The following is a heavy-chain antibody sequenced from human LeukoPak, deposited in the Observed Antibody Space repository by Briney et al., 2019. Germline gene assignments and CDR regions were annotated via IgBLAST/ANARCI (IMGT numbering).Heavy chain of an antibody. J-gene: IGHJ4*02. CDR2: IISTGGST. CDR1: GFTFRSYS. D-gene: IGHD3-9*01. Sequence: GGSLRLPCSASGFTFRSYSMHWVRQAPGQGLEYVSAIISTGGSTYYPDSVKGRFTISRDNSKNTLYLQVSSLRAEDTAVYYCVKGQSGVRYFDWGYYFDYWGQGTLVTVSS. V-gene: IGHV3-64D*06. CDR3: VKGQSGVRYFDWGYYFDY.